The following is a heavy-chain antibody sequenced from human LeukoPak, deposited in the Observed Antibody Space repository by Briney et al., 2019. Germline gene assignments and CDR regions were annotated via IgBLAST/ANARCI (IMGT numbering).Heavy chain of an antibody. CDR1: GYSFSDYF. V-gene: IGHV1-69-2*01. CDR2: LDPEDGRT. J-gene: IGHJ4*02. D-gene: IGHD4-17*01. Sequence: APVKVSCKASGYSFSDYFLHWMKQTPGKGPEWMGRLDPEDGRTIYAARFQGRLTITADLSADTAYMELSGLRPDDTAVYYCATPPPPLGYGWGQGTLVTVSS. CDR3: ATPPPPLGYG.